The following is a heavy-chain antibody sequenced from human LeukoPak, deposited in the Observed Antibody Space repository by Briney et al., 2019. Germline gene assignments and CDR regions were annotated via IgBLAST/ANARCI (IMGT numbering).Heavy chain of an antibody. Sequence: SETLSLTCAVYGGSFSGYYWSWIRQPPGKGLEWIGEINHSGSTNYNPSLKSRVTISVDTSKNQFSLKLSSVTAADTAVYYCARTKLNYGSGSYPFDYWGRGTLVTVSS. J-gene: IGHJ4*02. CDR3: ARTKLNYGSGSYPFDY. CDR1: GGSFSGYY. V-gene: IGHV4-34*01. CDR2: INHSGST. D-gene: IGHD3-10*01.